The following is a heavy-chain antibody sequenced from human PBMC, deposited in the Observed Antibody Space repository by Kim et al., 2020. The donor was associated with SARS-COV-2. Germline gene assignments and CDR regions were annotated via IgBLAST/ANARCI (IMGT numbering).Heavy chain of an antibody. J-gene: IGHJ5*02. V-gene: IGHV3-74*01. CDR2: EGSSP. CDR3: ARKWFDP. Sequence: EGSSPSYADSVKGRFTVSRDNAKNTLYLQMNSLRVEDTAVYYCARKWFDPWGQGTLVTVSS.